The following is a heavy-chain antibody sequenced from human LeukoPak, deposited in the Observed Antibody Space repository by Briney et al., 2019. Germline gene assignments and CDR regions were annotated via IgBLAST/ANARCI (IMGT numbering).Heavy chain of an antibody. Sequence: GGSLRLSCAASGFTFSDYWIHWVRQAPGKGLVWVSRINTDGSITNYADSVKGRFSISRDNAKNTLYLQMSSLRAEDTAVYYCARDRQWLLFSAAFDIWGQGTMVTVSS. J-gene: IGHJ3*02. CDR1: GFTFSDYW. CDR3: ARDRQWLLFSAAFDI. D-gene: IGHD6-19*01. V-gene: IGHV3-74*01. CDR2: INTDGSIT.